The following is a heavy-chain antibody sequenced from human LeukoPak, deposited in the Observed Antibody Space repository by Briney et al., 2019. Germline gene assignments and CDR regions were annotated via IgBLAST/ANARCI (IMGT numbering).Heavy chain of an antibody. D-gene: IGHD3-10*01. V-gene: IGHV1-2*02. CDR3: ARGGSGSYSGWFDP. Sequence: ASLKVSCKASGFTFTAYYIHWVRKAPGQGLEWMGWINPKNGGTTYAQNFQGRVTMTRDTSISTAYMEISSLRSDETAVYYCARGGSGSYSGWFDPWGQGTLVTVSS. CDR1: GFTFTAYY. J-gene: IGHJ5*02. CDR2: INPKNGGT.